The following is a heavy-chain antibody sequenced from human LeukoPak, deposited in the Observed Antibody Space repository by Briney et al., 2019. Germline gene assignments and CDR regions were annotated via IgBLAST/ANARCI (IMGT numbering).Heavy chain of an antibody. Sequence: PSETLSLTCTVSAGSISGYYWSWIRQPPGKGLEWIGYIYYSGITNYNPSLKSRVTISVDTSKNQFSLKLSSVTAADTAVYYCARDRGGEYYFDYWGQGTLVTVSS. CDR2: IYYSGIT. CDR1: AGSISGYY. D-gene: IGHD3-10*01. CDR3: ARDRGGEYYFDY. V-gene: IGHV4-59*12. J-gene: IGHJ4*02.